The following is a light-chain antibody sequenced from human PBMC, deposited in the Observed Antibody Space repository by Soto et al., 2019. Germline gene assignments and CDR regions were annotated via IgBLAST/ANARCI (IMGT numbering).Light chain of an antibody. CDR1: SSDVGGYNY. V-gene: IGLV2-14*01. CDR3: SSYTGSSTPVV. CDR2: EVS. J-gene: IGLJ1*01. Sequence: QSALTQPASVSGSPGQSITISCTGTSSDVGGYNYVSWYQQHPGKAPKLIIYEVSNRPSGVSNRFSGSKSGNTASLTISGLQAEDEADYYCSSYTGSSTPVVFGTGTKVTVL.